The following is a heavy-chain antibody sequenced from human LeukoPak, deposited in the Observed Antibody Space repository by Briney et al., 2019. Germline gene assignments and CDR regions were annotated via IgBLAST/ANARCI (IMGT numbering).Heavy chain of an antibody. V-gene: IGHV1-69*06. J-gene: IGHJ4*02. D-gene: IGHD1-14*01. CDR2: IIPIFGTA. Sequence: SVKVSCKASGGTFSSYAISWVRQAPGQGLEWMGGIIPIFGTANYAQKFQGRVTITADKSTSTAYMELSSLRAEDAAVYYCSRDPRILDYWGQATLVTVSS. CDR3: SRDPRILDY. CDR1: GGTFSSYA.